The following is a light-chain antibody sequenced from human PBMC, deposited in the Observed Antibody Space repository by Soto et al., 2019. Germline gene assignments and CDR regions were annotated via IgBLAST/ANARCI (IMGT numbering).Light chain of an antibody. Sequence: QSALTQPASVSGSPGQSTTISCTGTSSDVGGYNEVSWYQQRPGKAPKLMIYDVRNRPSGVSNRFSASKSGNTASLTISGLQAEDEAYYYCGSHAAGSTLIFGGGTKLTVL. CDR3: GSHAAGSTLI. CDR1: SSDVGGYNE. V-gene: IGLV2-14*03. J-gene: IGLJ2*01. CDR2: DVR.